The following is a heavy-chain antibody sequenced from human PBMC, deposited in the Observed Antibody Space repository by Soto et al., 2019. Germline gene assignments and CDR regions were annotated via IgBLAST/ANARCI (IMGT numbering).Heavy chain of an antibody. CDR2: ISYEGSNK. V-gene: IGHV3-30*03. Sequence: GGSLILSCAASGFPFSSYGMHWVRPATGKGLEWVAVISYEGSNKYYADSVKGRFIISRDNAKNTRYLQMNSRRAEDTGVYYCAIRASYYDSSGYFDYWGQGTLVTVSS. CDR1: GFPFSSYG. CDR3: AIRASYYDSSGYFDY. J-gene: IGHJ4*02. D-gene: IGHD3-22*01.